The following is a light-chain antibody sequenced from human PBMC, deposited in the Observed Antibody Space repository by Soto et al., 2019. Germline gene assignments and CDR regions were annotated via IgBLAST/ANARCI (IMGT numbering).Light chain of an antibody. Sequence: RVMTQSPDTLSVSPGERATLSCRASETVRSNLAWYQQKPGQAPRLLIYGASTRAAGIPDSFSGSGSGTDFTLTITRLEPEDSAVYFCQQYTGPPTTFGQGTRLEIK. V-gene: IGKV3D-15*01. CDR2: GAS. CDR3: QQYTGPPTT. CDR1: ETVRSN. J-gene: IGKJ5*01.